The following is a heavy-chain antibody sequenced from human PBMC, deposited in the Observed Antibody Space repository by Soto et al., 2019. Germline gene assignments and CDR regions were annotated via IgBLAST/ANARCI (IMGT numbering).Heavy chain of an antibody. CDR1: GFTFSGYT. D-gene: IGHD3-10*01. CDR2: IWFDGSNK. Sequence: GGSLRLSCAASGFTFSGYTIHWVRQAPGKGLEWLALIWFDGSNKYYADSVKGRFTISRDNAKNTLYLQMNTLRAEDTAVYFCATIRGSDFWGQGTLVTVSS. CDR3: ATIRGSDF. J-gene: IGHJ4*02. V-gene: IGHV3-33*01.